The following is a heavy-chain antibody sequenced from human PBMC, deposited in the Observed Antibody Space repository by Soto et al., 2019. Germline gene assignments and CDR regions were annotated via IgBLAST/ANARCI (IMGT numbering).Heavy chain of an antibody. V-gene: IGHV4-30-4*01. Sequence: PSETLSLTCTVSGGSISSGDYYWSWIRQPPGKGLEWIGYIYYSGSTYYNPSLKSRVTISVDTSKNQFSLKLSSVTAADTAVYYCARGHQLVNWFDPWGQGTLVTSPQ. D-gene: IGHD6-13*01. J-gene: IGHJ5*02. CDR2: IYYSGST. CDR3: ARGHQLVNWFDP. CDR1: GGSISSGDYY.